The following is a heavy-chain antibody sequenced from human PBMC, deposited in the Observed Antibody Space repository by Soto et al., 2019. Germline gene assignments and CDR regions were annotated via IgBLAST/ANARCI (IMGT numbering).Heavy chain of an antibody. CDR2: INAGNGNT. CDR1: GYTFTSYA. CDR3: ARGPNPYYFDY. V-gene: IGHV1-3*01. Sequence: GASVKVSCKASGYTFTSYAMHWVRQAPGQRLEWMGRINAGNGNTKYSQKFQGRVTITRDTSASTAYMELSSLRSEDTAVYYCARGPNPYYFDYWGQGTLVTVSS. J-gene: IGHJ4*02.